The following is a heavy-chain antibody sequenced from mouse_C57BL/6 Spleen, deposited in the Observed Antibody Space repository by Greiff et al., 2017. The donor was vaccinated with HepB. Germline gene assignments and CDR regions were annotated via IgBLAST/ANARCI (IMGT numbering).Heavy chain of an antibody. J-gene: IGHJ2*01. Sequence: EVQLVESEGGLVQPGSSMKLSCTASGFTFSDYYMAWVRQVPEKGLEWVANINYDGSSTYYLDSLKSRFIISRDKAKNILYLQMSSLESEDTATYYCARNDGYYHFDYWGQGTTLTVSS. CDR3: ARNDGYYHFDY. CDR2: INYDGSST. CDR1: GFTFSDYY. V-gene: IGHV5-16*01. D-gene: IGHD2-3*01.